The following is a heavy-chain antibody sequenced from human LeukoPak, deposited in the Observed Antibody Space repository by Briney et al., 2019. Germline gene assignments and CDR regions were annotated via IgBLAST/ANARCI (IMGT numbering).Heavy chain of an antibody. D-gene: IGHD6-19*01. CDR1: GFTFSKYW. Sequence: PGGSLRLSCAASGFTFSKYWMFWVRQAPGKGLESVSRINTDGTVTTYADSVKGRFTVSRDNDDNTMFLQMNSVRDEDTAVYYCATKQWLAPPPDSWGQGTPVTVSS. V-gene: IGHV3-74*01. J-gene: IGHJ4*02. CDR2: INTDGTVT. CDR3: ATKQWLAPPPDS.